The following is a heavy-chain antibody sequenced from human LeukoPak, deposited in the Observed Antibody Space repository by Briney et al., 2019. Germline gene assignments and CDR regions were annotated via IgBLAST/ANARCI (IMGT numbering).Heavy chain of an antibody. V-gene: IGHV3-23*01. CDR1: GFTFSSYA. J-gene: IGHJ6*02. D-gene: IGHD3-16*01. Sequence: GGSLRLSCAASGFTFSSYAMSWVRQAPGKGLEWVSAISGSGGSTYYADSVKGRFTISRDNSKNTLYLQMNSLRAEDTAVYYCARTSYDYVTAGGMDVWGQGTTVTVSS. CDR2: ISGSGGST. CDR3: ARTSYDYVTAGGMDV.